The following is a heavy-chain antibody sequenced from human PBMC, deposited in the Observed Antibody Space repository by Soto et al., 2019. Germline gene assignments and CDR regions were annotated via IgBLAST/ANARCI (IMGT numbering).Heavy chain of an antibody. CDR2: INPSGGST. J-gene: IGHJ4*02. Sequence: QVQLVQSGAEVKKPGASVKVSCKASGYTFTSYYMHWVRQAPGQGLEWMGIINPSGGSTSYAQKSQGRVTMPRDTSTSTVYMELSSLRSEDTAVDYGSRGSPSHYFFDYWGQGTLVTVSS. CDR3: SRGSPSHYFFDY. V-gene: IGHV1-46*01. CDR1: GYTFTSYY.